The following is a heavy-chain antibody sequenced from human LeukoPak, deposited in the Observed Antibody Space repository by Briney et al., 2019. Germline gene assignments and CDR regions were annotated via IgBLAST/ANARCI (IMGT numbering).Heavy chain of an antibody. CDR1: GFTFSTYS. Sequence: PAVSLGLSCAASGFTFSTYSMNWVRQAPGKGLEWVSSISSGSSFIYYAESVKGRFTISRDNAKNSLFLQMNSLRAEDTAVYYCARESSGYFYWGQGTLVTVSS. V-gene: IGHV3-21*01. CDR3: ARESSGYFY. J-gene: IGHJ4*02. CDR2: ISSGSSFI. D-gene: IGHD3-22*01.